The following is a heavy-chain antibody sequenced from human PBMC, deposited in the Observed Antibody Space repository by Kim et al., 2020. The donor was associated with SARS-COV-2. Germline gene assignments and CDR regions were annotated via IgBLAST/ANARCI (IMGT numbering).Heavy chain of an antibody. D-gene: IGHD1-1*01. V-gene: IGHV3-66*01. J-gene: IGHJ4*02. CDR2: IYDGGST. CDR1: GFAVSGSF. Sequence: GGSLRLSCADSGFAVSGSFMSWVRQAPGKGLEWVSLIYDGGSTYYADSVTDRFTISTDNSKSTLYLQMNSLRAEDTAVYYCGKSVGTYLDYLGQGTQVTV. CDR3: GKSVGTYLDY.